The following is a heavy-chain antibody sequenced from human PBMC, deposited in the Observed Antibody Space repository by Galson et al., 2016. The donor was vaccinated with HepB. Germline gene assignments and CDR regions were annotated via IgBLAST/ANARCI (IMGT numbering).Heavy chain of an antibody. V-gene: IGHV4-39*01. D-gene: IGHD4-17*01. CDR3: SRLRDYGNFDY. CDR2: MYYSGTT. Sequence: ETLSLTCTVSGGSINNKNYYWGWIRQSPGQGLDWIGSMYYSGTTYSNPSLKSRVTISVDTSKNLFPLRLSSVIAADPAVYYCSRLRDYGNFDYWGQGTLVTVSS. CDR1: GGSINNKNYY. J-gene: IGHJ4*02.